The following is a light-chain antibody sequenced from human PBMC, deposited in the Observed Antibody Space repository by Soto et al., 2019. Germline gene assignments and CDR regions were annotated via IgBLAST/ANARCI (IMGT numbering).Light chain of an antibody. Sequence: EIVLTQSPGTLYLSPGARATLSCRASQSVSSSYLAWYQHKPGQAPRLLIYGAYSRATGITDRFSGSVSCTEFTLTISRLEPEDFAGYYCQQYGSSPHTFGQGTKLEIK. J-gene: IGKJ2*01. V-gene: IGKV3-20*01. CDR1: QSVSSSY. CDR3: QQYGSSPHT. CDR2: GAY.